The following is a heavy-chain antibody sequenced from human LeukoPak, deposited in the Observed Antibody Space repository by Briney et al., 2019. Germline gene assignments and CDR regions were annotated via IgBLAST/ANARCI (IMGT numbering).Heavy chain of an antibody. D-gene: IGHD1-7*01. Sequence: GGSLRLSCAASGFTFSNYWMSWVRQAPGKGLEWVANIKQDGSEKYYVDSVKGRFTISRDNAKNSLYLQRNSLRAEDTAIYYCSREDDWNYEDYWGQGTLVTVSS. J-gene: IGHJ4*02. V-gene: IGHV3-7*01. CDR2: IKQDGSEK. CDR1: GFTFSNYW. CDR3: SREDDWNYEDY.